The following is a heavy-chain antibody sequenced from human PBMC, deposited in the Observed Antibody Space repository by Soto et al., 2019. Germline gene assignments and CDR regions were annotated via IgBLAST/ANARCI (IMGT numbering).Heavy chain of an antibody. Sequence: GASVKVSCKASGGTFNSYAISWVRQAPGQGLEWMGGVIPIFGTANYAQKFQGRVTITADESTSTAYMELSSLRSEDTAVYYCARVSGEQWLAHFDYWGQGTLVTGSS. CDR1: GGTFNSYA. CDR3: ARVSGEQWLAHFDY. D-gene: IGHD6-19*01. V-gene: IGHV1-69*13. CDR2: VIPIFGTA. J-gene: IGHJ4*02.